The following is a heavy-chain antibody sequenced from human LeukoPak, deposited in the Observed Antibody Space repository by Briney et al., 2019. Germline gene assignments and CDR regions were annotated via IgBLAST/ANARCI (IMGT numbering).Heavy chain of an antibody. D-gene: IGHD6-13*01. J-gene: IGHJ4*02. V-gene: IGHV3-33*01. CDR3: ARAGTRRLHWGYSSSWPFDY. Sequence: PGGSLRLSCAASGFTFSSYGMHWVRQAPGKGLEWVAVIWYDGSNKYYADSVKGRFTISRDNSKNTLYLQMNSLRAEDTAVYYCARAGTRRLHWGYSSSWPFDYWGQGTLVTVSS. CDR1: GFTFSSYG. CDR2: IWYDGSNK.